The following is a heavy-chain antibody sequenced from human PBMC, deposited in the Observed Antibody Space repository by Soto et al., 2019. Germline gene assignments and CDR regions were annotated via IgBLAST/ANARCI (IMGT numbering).Heavy chain of an antibody. V-gene: IGHV4-34*01. J-gene: IGHJ4*02. Sequence: SEALCLTCTGYGGSFSGYYWNWIRQPPGKGLEWIGEINHSGSTNYNPSLKSRVTISVDTSKNQFSLKLSSVTAADTAVYYCACNYYDSRSSHFADWGQGTQVRVYS. CDR2: INHSGST. CDR1: GGSFSGYY. CDR3: ACNYYDSRSSHFAD. D-gene: IGHD3-22*01.